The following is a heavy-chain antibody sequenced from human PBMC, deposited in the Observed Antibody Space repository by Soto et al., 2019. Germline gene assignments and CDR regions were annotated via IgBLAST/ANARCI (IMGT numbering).Heavy chain of an antibody. D-gene: IGHD7-27*01. CDR2: IIPILGIA. CDR1: GGTFSSYT. V-gene: IGHV1-69*02. CDR3: ARRYALGTYEQDFDY. J-gene: IGHJ4*02. Sequence: QVQLVQSGAEVKKPGSSVKVSCKASGGTFSSYTISWVRQAPGQGLEWMGRIIPILGIANYAQKFQGRVTITADKSTSTAYMELNSLRSEDTAVYYCARRYALGTYEQDFDYWGQGTLVTVSS.